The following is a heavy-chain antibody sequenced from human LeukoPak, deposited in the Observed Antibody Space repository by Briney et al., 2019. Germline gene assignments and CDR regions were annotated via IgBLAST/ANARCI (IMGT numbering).Heavy chain of an antibody. CDR1: GVTFSRHV. CDR3: ARDWGSEGSSWWVYYFDY. D-gene: IGHD6-13*01. CDR2: IPSDGSNN. Sequence: PGGSLRLSCSASGVTFSRHVMHWVRQAAGKGREGVAFIPSDGSNNYYADSVKGRFTISRDNSKNTLYLQMNSLRAEDTAVYYCARDWGSEGSSWWVYYFDYWGQGTLVTVSS. J-gene: IGHJ4*02. V-gene: IGHV3-30*02.